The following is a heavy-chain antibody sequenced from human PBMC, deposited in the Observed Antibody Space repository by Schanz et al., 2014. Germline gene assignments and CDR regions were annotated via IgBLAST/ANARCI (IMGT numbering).Heavy chain of an antibody. Sequence: QVQLVQSGAEVKKPGSSVKVSCKASRSTFSSYTISWVRQAPGQGLEWMGRIIPILGIANYAQKFQGRVTNTADKSTSTAYMDLSSLRPEDTAVYYCARDGVDAAAGGNYWGQGTLVTVSS. V-gene: IGHV1-69*08. J-gene: IGHJ4*02. CDR1: RSTFSSYT. CDR3: ARDGVDAAAGGNY. CDR2: IIPILGIA. D-gene: IGHD6-13*01.